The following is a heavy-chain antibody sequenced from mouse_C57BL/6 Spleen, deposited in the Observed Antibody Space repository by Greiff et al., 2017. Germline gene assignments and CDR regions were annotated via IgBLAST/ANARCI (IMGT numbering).Heavy chain of an antibody. J-gene: IGHJ2*01. D-gene: IGHD1-1*01. CDR1: GYTFTSYW. Sequence: VQLQQPGAELVRPGSSVKLSCKASGYTFTSYWMDWVKQRPGQGLEWIGNIYPSDSETHYNQKFKDKATLTVDKSSSTAYMQLSSLTSEDSAVYYCARSLLLRLDYWGQGTTLTVSS. V-gene: IGHV1-61*01. CDR2: IYPSDSET. CDR3: ARSLLLRLDY.